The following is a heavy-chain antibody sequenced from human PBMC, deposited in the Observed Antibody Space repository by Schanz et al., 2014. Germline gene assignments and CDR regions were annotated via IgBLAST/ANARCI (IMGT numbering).Heavy chain of an antibody. D-gene: IGHD5-12*01. CDR3: ARVTTGYDS. CDR1: GYSFTDFY. J-gene: IGHJ4*02. Sequence: QVQLMQSGAEMKKPGASVKVSCKASGYSFTDFYIHWLRQAPGQGPEWLGWINPNSGATSSAQKFQGRVTMTRDTSSSTVYMQLSSLTSDDTAIYYCARVTTGYDSWGRGTLVTVSS. V-gene: IGHV1-2*02. CDR2: INPNSGAT.